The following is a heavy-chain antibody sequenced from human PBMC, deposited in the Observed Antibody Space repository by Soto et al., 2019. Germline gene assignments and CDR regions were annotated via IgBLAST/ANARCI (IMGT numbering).Heavy chain of an antibody. CDR1: GYIFSSFG. CDR3: ARGYCSFASCALDF. CDR2: INTYNGDT. V-gene: IGHV1-18*01. Sequence: HVQLVQSGDEMMKPGASVKVSCKASGYIFSSFGISWVWQVPGQGLEWMGWINTYNGDTNYAQTFQGRVTMTTDTSTSTAYMELRSLISDDTAVYYCARGYCSFASCALDFWGQGTLVTVSS. J-gene: IGHJ4*02. D-gene: IGHD2-2*01.